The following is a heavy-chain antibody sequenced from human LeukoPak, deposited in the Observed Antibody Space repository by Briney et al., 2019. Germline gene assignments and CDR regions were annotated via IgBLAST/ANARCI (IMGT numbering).Heavy chain of an antibody. Sequence: ASVKVSCKASGYTFTSYYMHAVRQAPGQGLEWMGIISPSGASTTYAQKFQGRVTMTRDMSTSTLYMELRSLRADDTAVYYCARKGGGITCLFDYWGQGNLVTVSS. J-gene: IGHJ4*02. V-gene: IGHV1-46*01. CDR1: GYTFTSYY. D-gene: IGHD1-7*01. CDR3: ARKGGGITCLFDY. CDR2: ISPSGAST.